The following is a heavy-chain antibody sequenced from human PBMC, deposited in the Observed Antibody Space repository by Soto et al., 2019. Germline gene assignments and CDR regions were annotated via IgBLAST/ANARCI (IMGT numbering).Heavy chain of an antibody. V-gene: IGHV4-59*08. CDR1: GGSISSYY. CDR2: IYYSGST. J-gene: IGHJ6*02. Sequence: SETLSLTCTVSGGSISSYYWSWIRQPPGKGLEWIGYIYYSGSTYYNPSLKSRVTISVDTSKNQFSLKLSSVTAADTAVYYCARGSPPPSDYYDSRNPHYPPHYYYYGMDVWGQGTTVTVSS. D-gene: IGHD3-22*01. CDR3: ARGSPPPSDYYDSRNPHYPPHYYYYGMDV.